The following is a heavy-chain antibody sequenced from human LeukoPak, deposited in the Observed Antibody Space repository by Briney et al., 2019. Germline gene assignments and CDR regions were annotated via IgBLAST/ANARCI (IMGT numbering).Heavy chain of an antibody. CDR1: GYTFTGYY. CDR3: ARDGVAARYKTGWFDP. D-gene: IGHD2-15*01. V-gene: IGHV1-46*01. J-gene: IGHJ5*02. Sequence: ASVKVSCKASGYTFTGYYMHWVRQAPGQGLEWMGIINPSGGSTSYAQKFQGRVTMTRDMSTSTVYMELSSLRSEDTAVYYCARDGVAARYKTGWFDPWGQGTLVTVSS. CDR2: INPSGGST.